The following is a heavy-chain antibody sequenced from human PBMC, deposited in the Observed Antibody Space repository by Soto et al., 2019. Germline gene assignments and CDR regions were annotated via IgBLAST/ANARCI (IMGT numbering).Heavy chain of an antibody. CDR1: GGTFGNSA. D-gene: IGHD6-13*01. Sequence: QVQLVQSGAEVKKPGSSVTVSCKASGGTFGNSAISWVRQAPGQGLEWMGGIIPIFSTPDYAQKFQGRVTITADESTSTGEMEWTSLRSEDTAVYYCARDKDRQQLGGTYYYAIDVWGQGTTVTVSS. J-gene: IGHJ6*02. CDR3: ARDKDRQQLGGTYYYAIDV. CDR2: IIPIFSTP. V-gene: IGHV1-69*12.